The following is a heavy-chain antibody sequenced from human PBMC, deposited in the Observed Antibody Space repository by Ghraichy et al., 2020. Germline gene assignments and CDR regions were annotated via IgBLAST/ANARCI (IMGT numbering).Heavy chain of an antibody. J-gene: IGHJ4*02. CDR2: INHSGST. Sequence: SETLSLTCAVYGGSFSGYYWSWIRQPPGKGLEWIGEINHSGSTNYNPSLKSRVTISVDTSKNQFSLKLSSVTAADTAVYYCARGIQWLVPAVDYWGQGTLVTVSS. V-gene: IGHV4-34*01. D-gene: IGHD6-19*01. CDR1: GGSFSGYY. CDR3: ARGIQWLVPAVDY.